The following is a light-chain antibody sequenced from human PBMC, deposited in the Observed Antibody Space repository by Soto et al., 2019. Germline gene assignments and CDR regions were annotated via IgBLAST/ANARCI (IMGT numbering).Light chain of an antibody. J-gene: IGKJ5*01. CDR1: QSVSSY. CDR2: DAS. CDR3: QQRSNWPIT. V-gene: IGKV3-11*01. Sequence: SPATLSLSPGERATLSCRASQSVSSYLAWYQQKPGQAPRLLIYDASNRATGIPARFSGGGSGTDFTLTISSLEPEDFAVYYCQQRSNWPITFGQGTRLEIK.